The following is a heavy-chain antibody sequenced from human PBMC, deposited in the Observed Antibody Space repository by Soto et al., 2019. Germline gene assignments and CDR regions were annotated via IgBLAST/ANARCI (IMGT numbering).Heavy chain of an antibody. CDR2: IKSKTDGGTT. V-gene: IGHV3-15*07. D-gene: IGHD3-22*01. Sequence: PWGPLRLPCGAAGVTFRNHAMHCVRQAPGKGVEWVGRIKSKTDGGTTDYAAPVKGRFTISRDDSKNTLYLQMNSLKTEDTAVYYCTTDPVTMIVVVPSSGWGQGTLVTVSS. CDR1: GVTFRNHA. J-gene: IGHJ4*02. CDR3: TTDPVTMIVVVPSSG.